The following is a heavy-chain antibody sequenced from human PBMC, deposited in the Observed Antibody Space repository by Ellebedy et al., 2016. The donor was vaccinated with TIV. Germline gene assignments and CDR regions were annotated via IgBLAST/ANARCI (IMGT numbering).Heavy chain of an antibody. Sequence: ASVKVSCKASGYTFSGYYVHWVRQAPGQGLEWMGWINPNNSDTNYAQKFQGRVTMTRDTSISTAYIDLSRLRSDDTAVYYCARDPPRTGDSYFDLWGRGTLVTVSS. D-gene: IGHD1-1*01. J-gene: IGHJ2*01. CDR3: ARDPPRTGDSYFDL. V-gene: IGHV1-2*02. CDR1: GYTFSGYY. CDR2: INPNNSDT.